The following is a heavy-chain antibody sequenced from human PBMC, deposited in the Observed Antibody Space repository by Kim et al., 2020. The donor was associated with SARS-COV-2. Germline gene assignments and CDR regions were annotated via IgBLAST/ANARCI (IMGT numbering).Heavy chain of an antibody. CDR3: ARGAYGDVSFDY. Sequence: ASVKVSCKACGYMFTSYGFSWVRQAPGQGLEWLGWISARDVNTKYGQKVQGRVIMTTDTSTNTAYMELWSLRSDDTAMYYCARGAYGDVSFDYWGQGTLVTVSS. J-gene: IGHJ4*02. V-gene: IGHV1-18*04. CDR1: GYMFTSYG. D-gene: IGHD4-17*01. CDR2: ISARDVNT.